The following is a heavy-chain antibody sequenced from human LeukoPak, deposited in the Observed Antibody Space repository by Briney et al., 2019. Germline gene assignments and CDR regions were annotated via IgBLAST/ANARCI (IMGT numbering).Heavy chain of an antibody. J-gene: IGHJ4*02. Sequence: PSETLSLTCTVSGASVNTDYWSWIRQPPGKGLEWIGYIYYSGNTNYNPALKSRVTISLDTSKNQSSLKLNSVTGADTAVYYCARRVTGRGTYYFDYWGQGSLVTVSP. CDR1: GASVNTDY. V-gene: IGHV4-59*08. CDR3: ARRVTGRGTYYFDY. CDR2: IYYSGNT. D-gene: IGHD3-16*01.